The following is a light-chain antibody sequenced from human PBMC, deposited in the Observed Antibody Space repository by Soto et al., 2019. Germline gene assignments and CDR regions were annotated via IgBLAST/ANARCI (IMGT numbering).Light chain of an antibody. CDR1: SNDIGAYDY. V-gene: IGLV2-14*01. Sequence: QSALTQPASLSGSPGQSITISCTGTSNDIGAYDYVSWFQQHPGKAPKLMISEVNNRPSGVSNRFSGSKSGNTAYLTISGLQVEDEAEYFCLSFTTTSTHVFGTGTQLTVL. CDR3: LSFTTTSTHV. CDR2: EVN. J-gene: IGLJ1*01.